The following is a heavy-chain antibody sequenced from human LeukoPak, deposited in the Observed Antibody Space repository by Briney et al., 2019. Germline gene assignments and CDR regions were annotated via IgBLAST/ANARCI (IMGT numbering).Heavy chain of an antibody. CDR2: ISYDGSNK. D-gene: IGHD3-3*01. V-gene: IGHV3-30-3*01. CDR3: ARVPEDFWSGYYTGSLDY. CDR1: GFTFSSYA. Sequence: GGSLRLSCAASGFTFSSYAMHWVRQAPGKGLEWVAVISYDGSNKYYADSVKGRFTISRDNSKNTLYLQMNSLRAEDTAVYYCARVPEDFWSGYYTGSLDYWGQGTLVTVSS. J-gene: IGHJ4*02.